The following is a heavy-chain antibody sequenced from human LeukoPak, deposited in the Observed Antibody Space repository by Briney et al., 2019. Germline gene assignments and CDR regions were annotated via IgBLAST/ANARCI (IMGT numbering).Heavy chain of an antibody. Sequence: GGSLRLSCAASGFTFSDYYMSWIRQAPGKGLEWVSLISWDGGSTYYADSVKGRFTISRDNSKNTLYLQMNSLRAEDTAVYYCARDVTSSSPDYWGQGTLVTVSS. CDR3: ARDVTSSSPDY. D-gene: IGHD6-6*01. V-gene: IGHV3-43D*03. CDR1: GFTFSDYY. J-gene: IGHJ4*02. CDR2: ISWDGGST.